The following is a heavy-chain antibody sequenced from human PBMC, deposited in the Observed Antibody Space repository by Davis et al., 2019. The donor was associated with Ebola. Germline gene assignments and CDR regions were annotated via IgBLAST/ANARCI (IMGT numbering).Heavy chain of an antibody. CDR3: AKGTYYDFWSGYDYYGMDV. J-gene: IGHJ6*02. CDR1: GFTFSSYA. V-gene: IGHV3-23*01. CDR2: ISGSGGST. D-gene: IGHD3-3*01. Sequence: ESLKISCAASGFTFSSYAMSWVRQAPGKGLEWVSAISGSGGSTYYADSVKGRFTISRDNSKNTLYLQMNSLRAEDTAEYYCAKGTYYDFWSGYDYYGMDVWGQGTTVTVSS.